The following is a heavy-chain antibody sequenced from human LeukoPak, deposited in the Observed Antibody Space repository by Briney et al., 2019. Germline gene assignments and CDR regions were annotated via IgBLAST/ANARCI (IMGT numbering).Heavy chain of an antibody. CDR3: STGAF. CDR2: IKSKTDGGTT. Sequence: GGSLRLSCAASEFTFSDDWMSWVRQAPGKGLEWVGRIKSKTDGGTTDYAAPAKGRFTTSRDDSKNLLYLQMKSLKTDDTGVYYCSTGAFWGQGTLVTVSS. CDR1: EFTFSDDW. J-gene: IGHJ4*02. V-gene: IGHV3-15*01.